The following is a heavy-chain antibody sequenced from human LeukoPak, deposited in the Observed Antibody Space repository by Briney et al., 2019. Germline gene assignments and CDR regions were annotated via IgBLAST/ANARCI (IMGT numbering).Heavy chain of an antibody. J-gene: IGHJ4*02. CDR1: GGTFSSYA. Sequence: SVKVTCKASGGTFSSYAISWVRQAPGQGLEWMGGIIPIFGTANYAQKFQGRVTITADESTSTAYMELSSLRSEDTAVYYCARGSTSDWPLDHWGQETLVTISS. CDR3: ARGSTSDWPLDH. V-gene: IGHV1-69*13. D-gene: IGHD2-2*01. CDR2: IIPIFGTA.